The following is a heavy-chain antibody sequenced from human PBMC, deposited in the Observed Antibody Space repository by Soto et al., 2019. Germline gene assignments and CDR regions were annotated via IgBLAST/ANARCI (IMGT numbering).Heavy chain of an antibody. J-gene: IGHJ1*01. D-gene: IGHD2-21*02. CDR1: GLTLNSY. CDR3: AKDYGGYSLGSFQH. CDR2: ISTGGDST. Sequence: GGSLRLSXTASGLTLNSYMSWVRQAPGKGLEWVSGISTGGDSTYYADSVKGRFTISRDNSKNTPYLQMNSLRAEDTAVYYCAKDYGGYSLGSFQHWGQGTLVTVSS. V-gene: IGHV3-23*01.